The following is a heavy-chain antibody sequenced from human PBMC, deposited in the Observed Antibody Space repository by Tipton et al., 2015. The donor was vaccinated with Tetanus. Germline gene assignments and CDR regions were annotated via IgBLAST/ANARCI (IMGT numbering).Heavy chain of an antibody. CDR1: GDSVNRGNFY. Sequence: TLSLTCTVSGDSVNRGNFYWTWIRQPPGKGLEWIGYKYHTGSTKYNPALEGRLTISLDATNNVLSLELTSVTPADTAVYYCARDCGGSCFTPDGAHLQYYGLDVWGPGTTVSVTS. D-gene: IGHD2-21*01. CDR3: ARDCGGSCFTPDGAHLQYYGLDV. V-gene: IGHV4-61*01. CDR2: KYHTGST. J-gene: IGHJ6*02.